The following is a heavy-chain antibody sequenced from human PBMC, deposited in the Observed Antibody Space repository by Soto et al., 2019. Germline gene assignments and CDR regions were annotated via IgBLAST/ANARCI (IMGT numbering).Heavy chain of an antibody. CDR3: AREKDPVAGTKAYYYYGRDV. V-gene: IGHV1-2*04. CDR1: GYTFTGYY. CDR2: INPNSGGT. D-gene: IGHD6-19*01. Sequence: ASVKVSCKASGYTFTGYYMHWVRQAPGQGLEWMGWINPNSGGTNYAQKFQGWVTMTRDTSISTAYMELSRLRSDDTAVYYCAREKDPVAGTKAYYYYGRDVGGKGTTVTVPS. J-gene: IGHJ6*04.